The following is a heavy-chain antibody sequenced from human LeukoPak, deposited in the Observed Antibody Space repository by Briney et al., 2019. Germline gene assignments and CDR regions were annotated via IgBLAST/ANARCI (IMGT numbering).Heavy chain of an antibody. D-gene: IGHD5-24*01. J-gene: IGHJ4*02. V-gene: IGHV1-69*04. CDR3: ARDREWLQSHYFDY. CDR1: GGTFSSYA. CDR2: IIPIFGIA. Sequence: SVKVSCKASGGTFSSYAMSWVRQGPGQGLEWMGRIIPIFGIANYAQKFQGRVTITADKSTSTAYMELSSLRSEDTAVYYCARDREWLQSHYFDYWGQGTLVTVSS.